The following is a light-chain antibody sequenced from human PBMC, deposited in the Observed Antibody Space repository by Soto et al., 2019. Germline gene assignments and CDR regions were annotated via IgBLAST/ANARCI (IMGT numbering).Light chain of an antibody. CDR3: QQYVNPPLT. CDR1: QDISNY. Sequence: DIQMTQSPSSLSASVGDRVTITCQASQDISNYLNWYQQKPGKAPKLLIYDASNLETGVPSRFSESVSGTYFIFTISSLQPENIATYYCQQYVNPPLTCGGGPKVEIK. V-gene: IGKV1-33*01. CDR2: DAS. J-gene: IGKJ4*01.